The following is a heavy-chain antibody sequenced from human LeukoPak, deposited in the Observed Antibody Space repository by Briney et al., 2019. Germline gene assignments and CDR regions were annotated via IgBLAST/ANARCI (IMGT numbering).Heavy chain of an antibody. Sequence: GGSLRLSCAASGFTFSSYWMSWVRQAPGKGLEWVANIKQDGSEKYYVDSVRGRFTISRDNAKNSLYLQMNSLRAGDTAVYYCARDKLNGDSRFDYWGQGTLVTVSS. CDR3: ARDKLNGDSRFDY. V-gene: IGHV3-7*03. J-gene: IGHJ4*02. CDR2: IKQDGSEK. D-gene: IGHD2-21*02. CDR1: GFTFSSYW.